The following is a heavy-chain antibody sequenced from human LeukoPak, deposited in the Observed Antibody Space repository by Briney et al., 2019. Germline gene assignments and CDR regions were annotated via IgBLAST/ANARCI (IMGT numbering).Heavy chain of an antibody. J-gene: IGHJ4*02. CDR1: GFTFSNHG. CDR3: ARIDGSGSYYSRNDY. D-gene: IGHD3-10*01. CDR2: ISSSSSYI. V-gene: IGHV3-21*01. Sequence: PGGSLRLSCAASGFTFSNHGMHWVRQAPGKGLEWVSSISSSSSYIYYADSVKGRFTISRDNAKNSLYLQMNSLRAEDTAVYYCARIDGSGSYYSRNDYWGQGTLVTVSS.